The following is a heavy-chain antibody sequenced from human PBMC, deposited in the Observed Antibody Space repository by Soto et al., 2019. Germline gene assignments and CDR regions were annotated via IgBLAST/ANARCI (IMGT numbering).Heavy chain of an antibody. CDR3: AKLSSPINDVAEPGPDY. V-gene: IGHV3-23*01. CDR1: GFSFSSFS. CDR2: VSRRGVNT. Sequence: PGGSLRLSCAGSGFSFSSFSLSWVRLAPGKGLEWVAAVSRRGVNTYYADSVKVRFTISRENAKNTLYLQMNSLRAEDTAVYYCAKLSSPINDVAEPGPDYWGQGTLVTVSS. D-gene: IGHD6-13*01. J-gene: IGHJ4*02.